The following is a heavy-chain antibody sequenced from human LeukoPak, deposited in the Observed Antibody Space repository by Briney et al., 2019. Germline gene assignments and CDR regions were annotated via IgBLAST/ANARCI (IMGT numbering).Heavy chain of an antibody. Sequence: PGGSLRLSCVASAFTFRTYGMHWVRQAPGKGLEWVSSISGSTSYIYYADSVRGRFTISRDNAKNSLYLQMNSLRAEDTAVYYCARGSDFVWGSYRPYFDYWGQGTLVTVSP. J-gene: IGHJ4*02. CDR3: ARGSDFVWGSYRPYFDY. D-gene: IGHD3-16*02. V-gene: IGHV3-21*01. CDR1: AFTFRTYG. CDR2: ISGSTSYI.